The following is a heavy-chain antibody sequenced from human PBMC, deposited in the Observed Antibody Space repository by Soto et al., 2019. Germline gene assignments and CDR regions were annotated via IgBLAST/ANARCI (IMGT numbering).Heavy chain of an antibody. CDR1: GYTFTSYG. Sequence: GASVKVSCKASGYTFTSYGISWVRQAPGQGLEWMGWISAYNGNTNYAQKLQGRVTMTTDTSTSTAYMELRSLRSDDTAVYYCARVASGVTMVRGVPDYWGQGTLVTVSS. CDR2: ISAYNGNT. J-gene: IGHJ4*02. V-gene: IGHV1-18*01. D-gene: IGHD3-10*01. CDR3: ARVASGVTMVRGVPDY.